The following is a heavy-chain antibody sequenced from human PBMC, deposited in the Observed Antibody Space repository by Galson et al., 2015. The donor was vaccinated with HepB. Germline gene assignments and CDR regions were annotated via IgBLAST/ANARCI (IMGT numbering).Heavy chain of an antibody. CDR3: ARAPWGSYFDY. V-gene: IGHV3-30-3*01. D-gene: IGHD7-27*01. CDR1: GFTFSSYA. CDR2: ISYDGSNK. J-gene: IGHJ4*02. Sequence: LRLSCAASGFTFSSYAMHWVRQAPGKGLEWVAVISYDGSNKYYADSVKGRFTISRDNSKNTLYLQMNSLRAEDTAVYYCARAPWGSYFDYWGQGTLVTVSS.